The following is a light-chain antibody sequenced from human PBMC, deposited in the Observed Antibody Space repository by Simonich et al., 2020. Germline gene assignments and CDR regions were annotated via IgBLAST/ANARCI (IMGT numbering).Light chain of an antibody. CDR3: QQYGSLLT. Sequence: EIVLTQSPGTLSLSPGERATLSCRASQSVSISYLAWYQQKPGQAPRLLIYGASSRATCIPDRFSGSGSGTDFTLTISRLEPEDFAVYYCQQYGSLLTFGGGTKVEIK. V-gene: IGKV3-20*01. J-gene: IGKJ4*01. CDR1: QSVSISY. CDR2: GAS.